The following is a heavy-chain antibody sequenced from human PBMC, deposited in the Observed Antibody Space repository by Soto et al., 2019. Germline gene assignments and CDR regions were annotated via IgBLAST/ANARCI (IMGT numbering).Heavy chain of an antibody. J-gene: IGHJ4*02. CDR1: GFTFRSFA. CDR2: ITGSGSST. V-gene: IGHV3-23*01. Sequence: GGSLRLSCAASGFTFRSFAMTWVRQAPGKGLEWVSAITGSGSSTHYADSVKGRITISRDNSKNTLYLQMNSLRAEDTAVYYCAKERAETTCYDYWGPGTLVTVSS. D-gene: IGHD2-15*01. CDR3: AKERAETTCYDY.